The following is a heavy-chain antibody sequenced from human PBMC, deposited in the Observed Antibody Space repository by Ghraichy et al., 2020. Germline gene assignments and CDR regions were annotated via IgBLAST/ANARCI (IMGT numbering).Heavy chain of an antibody. CDR1: GFTVSSNY. Sequence: GGSLRLSCAASGFTVSSNYMSWVRQAPGKGLEWVSVIYSGGSAYYADSVKGRFTISRDNSKNTLYLQMNSLRAEDTAVYYCARDIAAAGTGDDYWGQGTLVTVSS. J-gene: IGHJ4*02. V-gene: IGHV3-66*01. CDR3: ARDIAAAGTGDDY. CDR2: IYSGGSA. D-gene: IGHD6-13*01.